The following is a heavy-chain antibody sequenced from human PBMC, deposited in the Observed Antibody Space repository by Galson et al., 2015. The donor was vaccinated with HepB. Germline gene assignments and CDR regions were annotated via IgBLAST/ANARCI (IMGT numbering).Heavy chain of an antibody. CDR1: GGTFDNYT. Sequence: SVKVSCKASGGTFDNYTITWVRQAPGQGLEWMGGIFPILGVTYYAQKFQGRVTITADKSTTTAYMGLSSLRSGDTAMYYCARDPPSGKFDPWGQGTLVTVTS. V-gene: IGHV1-69*10. D-gene: IGHD3-10*01. J-gene: IGHJ5*02. CDR2: IFPILGVT. CDR3: ARDPPSGKFDP.